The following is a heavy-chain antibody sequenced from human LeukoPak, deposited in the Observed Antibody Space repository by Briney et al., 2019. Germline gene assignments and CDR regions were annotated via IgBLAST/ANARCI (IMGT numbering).Heavy chain of an antibody. D-gene: IGHD2-2*02. Sequence: ASVKVSCKASGYTFTGYYMHWVRQAPGQGLEWMGWVNPNSGGTNYAQKFQGRVTMTRDTSISTAYMELSRLRSDDTAVYYCAATDIVVVPAAINYYHGMDVWGQGTTVTVSS. J-gene: IGHJ6*02. V-gene: IGHV1-2*02. CDR1: GYTFTGYY. CDR2: VNPNSGGT. CDR3: AATDIVVVPAAINYYHGMDV.